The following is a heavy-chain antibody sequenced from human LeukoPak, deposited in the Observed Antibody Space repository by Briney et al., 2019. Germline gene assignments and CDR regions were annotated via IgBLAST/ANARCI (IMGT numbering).Heavy chain of an antibody. V-gene: IGHV4-39*02. D-gene: IGHD1-26*01. CDR2: IYYSGST. J-gene: IGHJ4*02. Sequence: SETLSLTCTVSGGSISSSSYYWGWIRQPPGKGLEWIGSIYYSGSTYYNPSLKSRVTMSVDTSKNHFSLKLSSVTAADTAMYYCASGTAFDYWGQGALVTVSS. CDR1: GGSISSSSYY. CDR3: ASGTAFDY.